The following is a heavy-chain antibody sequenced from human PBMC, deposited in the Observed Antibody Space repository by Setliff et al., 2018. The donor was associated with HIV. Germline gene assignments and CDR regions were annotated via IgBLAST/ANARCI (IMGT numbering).Heavy chain of an antibody. V-gene: IGHV5-51*01. CDR2: TSPDDSDT. CDR1: GYVFTNYW. Sequence: GESLKISCKSSGYVFTNYWIGWVRQMPGKGLEWMGITSPDDSDTRYSPSFQGQATISVDKSTSTAYLQWSSLKASDSAIYYCARHFGISYRSPFDPWGQGTLVTVSS. J-gene: IGHJ5*02. CDR3: ARHFGISYRSPFDP. D-gene: IGHD3-3*01.